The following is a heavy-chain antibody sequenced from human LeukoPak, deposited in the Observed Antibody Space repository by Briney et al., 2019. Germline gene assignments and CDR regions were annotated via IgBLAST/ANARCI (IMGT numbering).Heavy chain of an antibody. CDR1: GFTFSSYA. D-gene: IGHD3-3*01. V-gene: IGHV3-23*01. Sequence: PGGSLRLSCAASGFTFSSYAMSWVRQAPGKGLEWVSAISGSGGSTYYADSVKGRFTISRDNAKNSLYLQMNSLRAEDTAVYYCAREGKGFLRFLEWQGPTAFDYWGQGTLVTVSS. J-gene: IGHJ4*02. CDR3: AREGKGFLRFLEWQGPTAFDY. CDR2: ISGSGGST.